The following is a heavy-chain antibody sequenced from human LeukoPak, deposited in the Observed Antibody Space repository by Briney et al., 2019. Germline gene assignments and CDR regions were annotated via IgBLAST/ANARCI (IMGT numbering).Heavy chain of an antibody. D-gene: IGHD3-10*01. V-gene: IGHV1-8*01. Sequence: ASVKLSCKASGYTFNSYDINWVRQATGQGLEWMGWMNPNSGNTGYAQKFQGRVTMTRNTSISTAYMELSSLRSEDTAVYYCVRAVYGVEIDYWGQGTLVTVSS. CDR3: VRAVYGVEIDY. CDR1: GYTFNSYD. J-gene: IGHJ4*02. CDR2: MNPNSGNT.